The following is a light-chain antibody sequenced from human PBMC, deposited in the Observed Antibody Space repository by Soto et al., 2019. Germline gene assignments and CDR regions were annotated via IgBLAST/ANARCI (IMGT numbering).Light chain of an antibody. CDR3: SSYAGSNNLV. J-gene: IGLJ2*01. CDR2: DVT. V-gene: IGLV2-8*01. Sequence: QLVLTQPPSASGSPGQSVTISCTGTSSDVGGYYYVSWYQQHPGKAPKLIIYDVTKRPSGVPDRFSGSKSGNTASLTVSGLQAEDEADYYCSSYAGSNNLVFGGGTKLTVL. CDR1: SSDVGGYYY.